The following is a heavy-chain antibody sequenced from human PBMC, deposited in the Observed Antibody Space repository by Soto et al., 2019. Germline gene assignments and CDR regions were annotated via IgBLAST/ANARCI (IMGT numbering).Heavy chain of an antibody. J-gene: IGHJ5*02. CDR2: IIPMSGRP. V-gene: IGHV1-69*06. CDR1: GGSFNSYA. Sequence: SVKVSCKASGGSFNSYAISWVRQAPGQGLEWMGGIIPMSGRPNYAQRFQGKVTISADKFTSTVFMEVHSLTYEDTAVYYCARRGRESANWFDPWGQGTMVTVYS. CDR3: ARRGRESANWFDP.